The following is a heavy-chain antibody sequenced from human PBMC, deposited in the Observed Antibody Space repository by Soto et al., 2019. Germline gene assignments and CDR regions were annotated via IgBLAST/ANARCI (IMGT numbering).Heavy chain of an antibody. CDR1: GGSISSGGYY. V-gene: IGHV4-31*03. J-gene: IGHJ6*02. D-gene: IGHD3-22*01. CDR2: IYYSGST. CDR3: ARDSGYSSGYTTFYYYYGMDV. Sequence: SETLSLTCTVSGGSISSGGYYWSWIRQHPGKGLEWIGYIYYSGSTYYNPSLKSRVTISVDTSKNQFSLKLSSVTAADTAVYYCARDSGYSSGYTTFYYYYGMDVWGQGTTVTVSS.